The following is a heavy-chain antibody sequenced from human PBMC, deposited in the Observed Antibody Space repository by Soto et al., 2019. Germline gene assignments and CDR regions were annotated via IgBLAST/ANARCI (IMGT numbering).Heavy chain of an antibody. D-gene: IGHD3-3*01. CDR1: GGSISSYY. Sequence: SETLSLTCTVSGGSISSYYWSWIRQPPGKGLEWIGYIYYSGSTNYNPSLKSQVTISVDTSKNQFSLKLSSVTAADTAVYYCARNFWSGYEVVWVDYWGQGTLVTVSS. CDR3: ARNFWSGYEVVWVDY. CDR2: IYYSGST. J-gene: IGHJ4*02. V-gene: IGHV4-59*01.